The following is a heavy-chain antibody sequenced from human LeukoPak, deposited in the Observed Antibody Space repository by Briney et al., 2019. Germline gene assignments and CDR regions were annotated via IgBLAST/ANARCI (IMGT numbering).Heavy chain of an antibody. CDR3: AKMGSTPYYDHFDYFDY. V-gene: IGHV3-23*01. J-gene: IGHJ4*02. CDR2: ISGSGVTT. Sequence: GGSLRLSCGASGLTFSTSAMSWVHQAPGKGLEWISGISGSGVTTYYADSVKGRFTISRDNSENTVYLQMDSLRVEDTALYYCAKMGSTPYYDHFDYFDYWGQGTQVTVSS. CDR1: GLTFSTSA. D-gene: IGHD3-16*01.